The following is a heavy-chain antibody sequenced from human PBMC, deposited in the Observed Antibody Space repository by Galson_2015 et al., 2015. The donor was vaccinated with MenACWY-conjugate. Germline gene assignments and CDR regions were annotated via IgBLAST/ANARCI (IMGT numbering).Heavy chain of an antibody. CDR3: TRDHNRGVSGNWRVVFDY. Sequence: SVKVSCKASGYTFTNYDISWVRQAPGQGLEWMGWITGYNDNTNYAQKLQGRVTMTTDTSTSTAYMELRSLRSDDTAVYYCTRDHNRGVSGNWRVVFDYWGQGTLVTVSS. J-gene: IGHJ4*02. CDR1: GYTFTNYD. CDR2: ITGYNDNT. V-gene: IGHV1-18*01. D-gene: IGHD4-23*01.